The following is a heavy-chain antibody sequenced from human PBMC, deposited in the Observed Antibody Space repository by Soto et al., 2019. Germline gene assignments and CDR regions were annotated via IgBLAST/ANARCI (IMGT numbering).Heavy chain of an antibody. CDR1: GYTFTGYY. J-gene: IGHJ6*03. D-gene: IGHD3-3*01. CDR2: INPNSGGT. Sequence: ASVKVSCKASGYTFTGYYMHWVRQAPGQGLEWMGWINPNSGGTNYAQKFQGWVTMTRDTSISTAYMELSRLRSDDTAVYYCARAGGYDFWSGSPSDYMDVWGKGTTVTVSS. CDR3: ARAGGYDFWSGSPSDYMDV. V-gene: IGHV1-2*04.